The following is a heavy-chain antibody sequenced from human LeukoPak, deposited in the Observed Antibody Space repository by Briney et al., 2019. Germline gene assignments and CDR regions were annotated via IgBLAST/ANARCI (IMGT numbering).Heavy chain of an antibody. CDR3: ARRGVYCSRTSCYTPYYFNY. D-gene: IGHD2-2*02. J-gene: IGHJ4*02. V-gene: IGHV5-51*01. CDR2: IYPGDSDT. Sequence: GESLKISCKGSGYNFTSYWIGWVRQMPGKGLEWMGIIYPGDSDTRYSPSFQGQVTISADKSISTAYLQWSSLKASDTAMYYCARRGVYCSRTSCYTPYYFNYWGQGTLVTVSS. CDR1: GYNFTSYW.